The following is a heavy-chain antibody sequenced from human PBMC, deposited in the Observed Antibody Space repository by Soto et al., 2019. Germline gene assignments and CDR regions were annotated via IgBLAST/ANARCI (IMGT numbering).Heavy chain of an antibody. CDR3: AADLDGIRFLEWHLNYGMDV. J-gene: IGHJ6*02. CDR2: IVVGSGNT. CDR1: GFTFTSSA. D-gene: IGHD3-3*01. V-gene: IGHV1-58*01. Sequence: GASVKVSCKASGFTFTSSAVQWVRQARGQRLEWIGWIVVGSGNTNYAQKFQERVTITRDMSTSTAYMELSSLRSEDTAVYYCAADLDGIRFLEWHLNYGMDVWGQGSKVTVSS.